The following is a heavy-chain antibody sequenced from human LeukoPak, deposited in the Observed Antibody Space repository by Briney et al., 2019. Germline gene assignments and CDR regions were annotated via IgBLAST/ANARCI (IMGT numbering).Heavy chain of an antibody. CDR2: IIPIFGTA. V-gene: IGHV1-69*13. CDR1: GYTFTGYY. CDR3: ATHYEGMVVAATRWSEYGAFDI. J-gene: IGHJ3*02. Sequence: SVKVSCKASGYTFTGYYIHWVRQAPRQGLEWMGGIIPIFGTANYAQKFQGRVTITADESASTAYMELSSLRSEDTAVYYCATHYEGMVVAATRWSEYGAFDIWGQGTMVTVSS. D-gene: IGHD2-15*01.